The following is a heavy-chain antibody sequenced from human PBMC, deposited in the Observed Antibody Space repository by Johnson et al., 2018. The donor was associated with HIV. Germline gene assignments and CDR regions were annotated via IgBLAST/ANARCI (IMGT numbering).Heavy chain of an antibody. CDR3: ARVEHRGTQWPDAFDI. CDR2: IKQDGSEK. V-gene: IGHV3-7*05. J-gene: IGHJ3*02. Sequence: VQLVESGGGLVQPGGSLRLSCAASGFTFSSYWMSWVRQAPGKGLEWVANIKQDGSEKYYVDSVKGRFTISRDNAKNSLYLQMNSLRAEDTAVYYGARVEHRGTQWPDAFDIWGQGTMVTVSS. D-gene: IGHD1-14*01. CDR1: GFTFSSYW.